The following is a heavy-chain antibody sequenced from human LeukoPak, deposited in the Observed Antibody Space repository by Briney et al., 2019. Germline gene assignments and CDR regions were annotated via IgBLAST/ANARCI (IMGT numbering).Heavy chain of an antibody. CDR1: GFTFSIYA. CDR2: ISGTGGST. V-gene: IGHV3-23*01. D-gene: IGHD5-18*01. Sequence: GGSLRLSCAASGFTFSIYAMSWVRQAPGKGLEWVSSISGTGGSTYYADSVKGRFTISRDNSKNTLDLQMNSLRAEDTAVYYCAKTLRGYTFGHAFDTWGQGTMVTASS. CDR3: AKTLRGYTFGHAFDT. J-gene: IGHJ3*02.